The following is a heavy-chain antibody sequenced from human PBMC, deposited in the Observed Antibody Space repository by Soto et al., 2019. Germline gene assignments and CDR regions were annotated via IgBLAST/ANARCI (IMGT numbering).Heavy chain of an antibody. Sequence: SETLSLTCAVYGGSFSGYYWSWIRQPPGKGLEWIGEINHSGSTNYNPSLKSRVTISVDTSKNQFSLKLSSVTAADTAVYYCARDGPSYCSSTSCHIPYYYYGMDVWGQGTTVTSP. J-gene: IGHJ6*02. V-gene: IGHV4-34*01. CDR1: GGSFSGYY. CDR3: ARDGPSYCSSTSCHIPYYYYGMDV. D-gene: IGHD2-2*02. CDR2: INHSGST.